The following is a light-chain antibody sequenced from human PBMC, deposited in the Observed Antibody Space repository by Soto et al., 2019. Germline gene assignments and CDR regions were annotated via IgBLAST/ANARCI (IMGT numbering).Light chain of an antibody. CDR2: GAS. CDR3: HHYGSTLLP. Sequence: EIVMTQSPATLSVSPGERATLSCRASQSIRSNLAWYQQKPGQAPRLLICGASRRATGIPDRVNGRGSGTDFTLTISRLEPEDFAVYYCHHYGSTLLPFGGGTKVAIK. CDR1: QSIRSN. J-gene: IGKJ4*01. V-gene: IGKV3-20*01.